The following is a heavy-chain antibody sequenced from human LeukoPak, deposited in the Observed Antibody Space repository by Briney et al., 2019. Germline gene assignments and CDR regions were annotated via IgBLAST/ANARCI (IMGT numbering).Heavy chain of an antibody. CDR3: AKDPEHGYYFDY. CDR1: GFTFSSYA. Sequence: PGGSLRLSCAASGFTFSSYAMSWFRQAPGQGLEWFSAISGSGGSTYYADSVKGRFTISRYNSKNTLYLQMNSLRAEDTAVYYCAKDPEHGYYFDYWGQGTLVTVSS. V-gene: IGHV3-23*01. CDR2: ISGSGGST. J-gene: IGHJ4*02. D-gene: IGHD1/OR15-1a*01.